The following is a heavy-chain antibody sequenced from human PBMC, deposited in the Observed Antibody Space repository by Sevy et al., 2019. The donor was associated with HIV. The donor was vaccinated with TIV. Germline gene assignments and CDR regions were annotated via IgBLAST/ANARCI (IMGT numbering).Heavy chain of an antibody. J-gene: IGHJ6*02. V-gene: IGHV3-23*01. CDR3: AKNYYYDSSGYYGGYYYYGMDV. D-gene: IGHD3-22*01. CDR2: ISGSGGST. Sequence: GSLRLSCAASGFTFSSYTMSWVRQAPGKGLEWVSAISGSGGSTYYADSVKGRFTISRDNSKNTLYLQMNSLRAEDTAVYYCAKNYYYDSSGYYGGYYYYGMDVWGQGTTVTVSS. CDR1: GFTFSSYT.